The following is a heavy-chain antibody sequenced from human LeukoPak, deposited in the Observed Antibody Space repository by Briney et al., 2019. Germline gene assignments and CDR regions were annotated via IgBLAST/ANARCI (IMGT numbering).Heavy chain of an antibody. J-gene: IGHJ4*02. V-gene: IGHV3-7*01. CDR2: IKQDGSEK. CDR1: GLTFSSYW. D-gene: IGHD2-2*01. Sequence: GGSLRLSCAASGLTFSSYWMSWVRQAPGKGLEWVANIKQDGSEKYYVDSVKGRFTISRDNAKNSLYLQMNSLRAEDTAVYYCARDRACSSTSCYAGPHFDYWGQGTLVTVSS. CDR3: ARDRACSSTSCYAGPHFDY.